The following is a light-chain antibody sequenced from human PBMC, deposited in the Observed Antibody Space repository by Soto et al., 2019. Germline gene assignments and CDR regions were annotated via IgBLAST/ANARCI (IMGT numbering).Light chain of an antibody. V-gene: IGLV1-47*01. CDR3: AAWDDSLSGFYV. CDR2: RNN. J-gene: IGLJ1*01. CDR1: SSNIGSNY. Sequence: QSALTQPPSASGTPGQRVTISCSGSSSNIGSNYVYWYQQLPGTVPKLLIYRNNQRPSGVPDRFSGSKSGTSASLAISGLRSEDEADYYCAAWDDSLSGFYVFGTGTKVTVL.